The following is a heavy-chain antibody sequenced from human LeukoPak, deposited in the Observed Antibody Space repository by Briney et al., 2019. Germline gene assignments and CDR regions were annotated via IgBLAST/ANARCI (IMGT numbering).Heavy chain of an antibody. Sequence: GGSLRLSCAASGFTVSSNYMSWVRQAPGKGLEWVSVIYSGGSTYYADSVKGRFTISRDNSKNTLYLQMNSLRAEDTAVYYCAKDQAYYDFWSGSPDYYYYMDVWGKGTTVTVSS. CDR1: GFTVSSNY. J-gene: IGHJ6*03. CDR2: IYSGGST. CDR3: AKDQAYYDFWSGSPDYYYYMDV. V-gene: IGHV3-66*01. D-gene: IGHD3-3*01.